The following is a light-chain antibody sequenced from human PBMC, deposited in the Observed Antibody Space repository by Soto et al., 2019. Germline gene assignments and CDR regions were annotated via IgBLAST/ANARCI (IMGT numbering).Light chain of an antibody. CDR1: GSNVGSNF. Sequence: QSVLTQPPSVSAPPGQKVTISCSGSGSNVGSNFVSWYQHLPGTAPKLLIYDNNKRPSGIPDRFSGSKSATAATLGITGLQTGDEDDYYCATWDSKMSVVLIGGGTKLTVL. CDR2: DNN. V-gene: IGLV1-51*01. CDR3: ATWDSKMSVVL. J-gene: IGLJ2*01.